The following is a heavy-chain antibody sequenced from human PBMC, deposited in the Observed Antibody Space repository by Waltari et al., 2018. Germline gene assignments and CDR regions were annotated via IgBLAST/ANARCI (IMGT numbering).Heavy chain of an antibody. V-gene: IGHV3-23*01. CDR2: SSDSGVST. D-gene: IGHD4-17*01. Sequence: EVQLLESGGGMVQPGGSLRLSCAASGFTLPRHAMGRVRQAPGKGLEGVSASSDSGVSTYYADSVKGRFTISRDNSKSTLYLQINSLRAEDTAVYYCATLAVTTSYEAYWGQGTLVTVSS. J-gene: IGHJ4*02. CDR3: ATLAVTTSYEAY. CDR1: GFTLPRHA.